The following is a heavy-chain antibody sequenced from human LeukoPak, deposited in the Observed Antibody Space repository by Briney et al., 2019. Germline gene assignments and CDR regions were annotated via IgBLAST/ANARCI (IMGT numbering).Heavy chain of an antibody. CDR2: IRSKAYGGTT. CDR1: GSTFGDYA. Sequence: GGSLRLSCTASGSTFGDYAMSWVRQAPGKGLEWVGFIRSKAYGGTTEYAASVKGRFTISRDDSKSIAYLQMDSLKTEDTAVYYCTRRDIVATIDYFDYWGQGTLVTVSS. V-gene: IGHV3-49*04. CDR3: TRRDIVATIDYFDY. D-gene: IGHD5-12*01. J-gene: IGHJ4*02.